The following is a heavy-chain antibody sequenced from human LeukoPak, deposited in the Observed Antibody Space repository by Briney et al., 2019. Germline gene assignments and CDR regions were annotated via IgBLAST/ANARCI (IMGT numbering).Heavy chain of an antibody. CDR1: GYTLTELS. CDR3: ATGRICRSSTSCAYYMDV. V-gene: IGHV1-24*01. J-gene: IGHJ6*03. D-gene: IGHD2-2*01. Sequence: ASVKVSCKVSGYTLTELSMHWVRPAPGKGLEWMGGFDPEDGETIYAQKFQGRVTMTEDTSTDTAYMELSSLRSEDTAVYYCATGRICRSSTSCAYYMDVWGKGTTVTVSS. CDR2: FDPEDGET.